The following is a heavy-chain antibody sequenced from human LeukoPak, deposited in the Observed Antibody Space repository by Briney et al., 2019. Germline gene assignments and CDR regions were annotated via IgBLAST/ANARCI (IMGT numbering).Heavy chain of an antibody. CDR2: IYYSGST. D-gene: IGHD3-10*01. CDR3: ASYYYGSGNYNWFDP. J-gene: IGHJ5*02. Sequence: SETLSLTCTVSGGSVSSGSFYRNWIRQPPGKGLEWIGYIYYSGSTSYNPSLKSRVTISVDTSKNQFSLKLSSVTAADTAVYYCASYYYGSGNYNWFDPWGQGTLVTVSS. CDR1: GGSVSSGSFY. V-gene: IGHV4-61*01.